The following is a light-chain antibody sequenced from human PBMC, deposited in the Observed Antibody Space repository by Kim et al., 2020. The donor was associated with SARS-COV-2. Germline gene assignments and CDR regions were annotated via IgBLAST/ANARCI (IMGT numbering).Light chain of an antibody. V-gene: IGKV1-39*01. J-gene: IGKJ2*01. CDR1: QSLRSY. Sequence: SASGGDSVTMTGRASQSLRSYLNWSEQKPGRAPKLLIYAASSLQSVVLSRFSGSGSGTDFTLTIRSLQPEDFATYCCQQGYSTLYTFGQGPKLEI. CDR2: AAS. CDR3: QQGYSTLYT.